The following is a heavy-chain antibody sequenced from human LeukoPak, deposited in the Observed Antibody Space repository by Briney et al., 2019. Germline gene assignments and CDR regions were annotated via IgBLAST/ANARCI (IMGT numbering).Heavy chain of an antibody. CDR1: GYTFTSYG. Sequence: ASVKVSCKASGYTFTSYGISWVRQAPGQGLEWMGWINPDTGGTNYAQNFQGSITMTRDTSISTAYMELNRLRSDDTAVYYCARGPRYYYDRSGYHFWGQGTLVTVSS. V-gene: IGHV1-2*02. CDR2: INPDTGGT. J-gene: IGHJ4*02. D-gene: IGHD3-22*01. CDR3: ARGPRYYYDRSGYHF.